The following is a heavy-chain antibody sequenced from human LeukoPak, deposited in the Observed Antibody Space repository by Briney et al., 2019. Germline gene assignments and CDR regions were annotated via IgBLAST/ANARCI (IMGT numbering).Heavy chain of an antibody. CDR1: GGTFSSYA. Sequence: ASVKVSCKASGGTFSSYAISWVRQAPGQGLEWMGGIIPIFGTANYAQKFQGRVTITTDKSTSTAYMELSSLRSEDTAVYYCARDSPYYYDSSDPGGIDYWGQGTLVTVSS. CDR2: IIPIFGTA. CDR3: ARDSPYYYDSSDPGGIDY. D-gene: IGHD3-22*01. V-gene: IGHV1-69*05. J-gene: IGHJ4*02.